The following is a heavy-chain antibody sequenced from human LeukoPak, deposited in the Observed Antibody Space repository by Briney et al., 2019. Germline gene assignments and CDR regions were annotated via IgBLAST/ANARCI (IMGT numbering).Heavy chain of an antibody. CDR3: ARVLVVPAINPSHNWFDP. Sequence: SETLSLTCTVSGAATSSSSYFWAWIRQSPGKGLEWIGTIYYSGSTYYNPSLKSRVTISVDRSKNQFSLKLSSVTAADTAVYYCARVLVVPAINPSHNWFDPWGQGTLVTVSS. D-gene: IGHD2-2*01. V-gene: IGHV4-39*07. CDR2: IYYSGST. J-gene: IGHJ5*02. CDR1: GAATSSSSYF.